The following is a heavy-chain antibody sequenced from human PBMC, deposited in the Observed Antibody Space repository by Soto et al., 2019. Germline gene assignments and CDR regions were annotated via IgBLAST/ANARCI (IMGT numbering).Heavy chain of an antibody. V-gene: IGHV3-66*01. D-gene: IGHD3-22*01. CDR2: VYSGGST. Sequence: GGSLRLSCAVSGCTVSRNYMSWVRQAPGKGLEWVSVVYSGGSTYYADSVKGRFTISRDNSKNTLYIQMNSLRAEDTAVYYCARGPRIVVRYEGFDIWVHGTMVLVSS. J-gene: IGHJ3*02. CDR3: ARGPRIVVRYEGFDI. CDR1: GCTVSRNY.